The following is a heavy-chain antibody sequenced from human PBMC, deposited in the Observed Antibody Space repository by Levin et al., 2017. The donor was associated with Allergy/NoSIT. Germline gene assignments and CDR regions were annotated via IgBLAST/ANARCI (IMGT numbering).Heavy chain of an antibody. J-gene: IGHJ3*02. CDR3: ARDNIGLPDAFDI. CDR2: ISWNSGSI. D-gene: IGHD3-10*01. Sequence: SLKISCAASGFTFDDYAMHWVRQAPGKGLEWVSGISWNSGSIGHADSVKGRFPISRDNAKNSLYLQMNSLRTEDTALYYCARDNIGLPDAFDIWGQGTMVIVSS. V-gene: IGHV3-9*01. CDR1: GFTFDDYA.